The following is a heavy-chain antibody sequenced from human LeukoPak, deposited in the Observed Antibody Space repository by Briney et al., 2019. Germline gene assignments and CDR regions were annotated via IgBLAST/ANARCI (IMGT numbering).Heavy chain of an antibody. D-gene: IGHD6-19*01. CDR1: GASVIDYY. Sequence: SETLSLTCTVSGASVIDYYWNWIRQPPGKGLEWIGEINHSGSTNYNPSLKSRVTISVDTSKNQFSLKLGSVTAADTAVYYCARGAVAGLYYWGQGTLVTVSS. J-gene: IGHJ4*02. CDR2: INHSGST. V-gene: IGHV4-34*01. CDR3: ARGAVAGLYY.